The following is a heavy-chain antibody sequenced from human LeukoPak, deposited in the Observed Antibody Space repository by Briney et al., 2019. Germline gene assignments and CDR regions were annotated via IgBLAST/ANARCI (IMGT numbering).Heavy chain of an antibody. D-gene: IGHD1-26*01. V-gene: IGHV3-7*04. CDR3: ARSPYSGSYGPFDY. J-gene: IGHJ4*02. Sequence: HPGGSLTLSCAASGFTLSNYWMNWVRQAPGKGLEWVANMKHDGSEKSYVDSVKGRFTISRDDAKNSLYLQMNSLRAEDTALYYCARSPYSGSYGPFDYWGQGTLVTVSS. CDR2: MKHDGSEK. CDR1: GFTLSNYW.